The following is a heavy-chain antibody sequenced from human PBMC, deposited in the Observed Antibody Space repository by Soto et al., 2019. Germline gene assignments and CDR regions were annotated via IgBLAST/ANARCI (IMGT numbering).Heavy chain of an antibody. CDR3: ARGSSIAGLYYGMDV. J-gene: IGHJ6*02. D-gene: IGHD6-6*01. CDR2: NYYSGIT. V-gene: IGHV4-31*03. CDR1: GFSIISGGYY. Sequence: TLSLTCTFSGFSIISGGYYLTWIRQHPGKGLEWIGYNYYSGITYYNPSLKSRVTISLDTSKNQFSLKLSSVTAADTAVYYCARGSSIAGLYYGMDVWGQGTTVTVSS.